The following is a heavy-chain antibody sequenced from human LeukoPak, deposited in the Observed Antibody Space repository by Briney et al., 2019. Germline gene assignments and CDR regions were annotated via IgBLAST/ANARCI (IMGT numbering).Heavy chain of an antibody. CDR1: GFSSSDYW. J-gene: IGHJ5*02. V-gene: IGHV3-74*01. CDR3: ARGRGPYGWFDP. Sequence: GGSLRLSCAASGFSSSDYWMHWVRNAPGKGLVWVSRMNSDGTTTNYADSVKGRFTISRDNAKSTLYLQMNSLRAEDTAVYYCARGRGPYGWFDPWGQGTLVTVSS. CDR2: MNSDGTTT. D-gene: IGHD3-10*01.